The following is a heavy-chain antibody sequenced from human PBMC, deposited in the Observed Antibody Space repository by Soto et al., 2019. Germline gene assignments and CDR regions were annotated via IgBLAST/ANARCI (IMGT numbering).Heavy chain of an antibody. D-gene: IGHD5-12*01. J-gene: IGHJ6*03. V-gene: IGHV4-34*01. CDR1: GGSFSGYY. CDR3: ARVPRGDPNRYYMDV. CDR2: INHSGST. Sequence: QVQLQQWGAGLLKPSETLSLTCAVYGGSFSGYYWSWIRQPPGKGLEWIGEINHSGSTNYNPSLKSRVTISVDTSQHQVSLQLSSVTAADTAVYSCARVPRGDPNRYYMDVWGKGTTVTVSS.